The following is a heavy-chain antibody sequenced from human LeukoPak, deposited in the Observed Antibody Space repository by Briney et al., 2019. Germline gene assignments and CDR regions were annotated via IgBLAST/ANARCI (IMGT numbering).Heavy chain of an antibody. D-gene: IGHD2-15*01. Sequence: SETLSLTCTVSGGSFSSYYWSWIRQPPGKGLEWIGYIYYSGSTNYNPSLKSRVTISVDTSKNQFSLKLSSVTAADTAVYYCARHGTVKYCSGGSCYSDAGLADYWGQGTLVTVSS. CDR2: IYYSGST. J-gene: IGHJ4*02. V-gene: IGHV4-59*08. CDR1: GGSFSSYY. CDR3: ARHGTVKYCSGGSCYSDAGLADY.